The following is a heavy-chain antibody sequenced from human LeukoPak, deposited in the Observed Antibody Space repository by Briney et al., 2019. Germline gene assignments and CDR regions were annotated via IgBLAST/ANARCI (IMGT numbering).Heavy chain of an antibody. D-gene: IGHD3-3*01. J-gene: IGHJ6*02. CDR2: IIPIFGTG. Sequence: GASVKVSCKASGGTFISYAISWVRQAPGQGLEWMGGIIPIFGTGNYAQKFQGRVTITADESTSTAYMELSSLRSEDTAVYYCARTSRVWSGYIYYYGMDVWGQGTTVTVSS. CDR1: GGTFISYA. V-gene: IGHV1-69*13. CDR3: ARTSRVWSGYIYYYGMDV.